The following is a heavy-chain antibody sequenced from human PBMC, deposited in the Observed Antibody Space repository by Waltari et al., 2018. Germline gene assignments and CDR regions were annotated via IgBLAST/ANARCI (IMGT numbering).Heavy chain of an antibody. CDR1: GFTFSSYS. D-gene: IGHD6-6*01. Sequence: EVQLVESGGGLVKPGGSLRLSCAASGFTFSSYSMNWVRQAPGKGLEWFSSISSSSSYIYYADSVKGRFTISRDNAKNSLYLQMNSLRAEDTAVYYCASYQYSSPWFDPWGQGTLVTVFS. CDR2: ISSSSSYI. J-gene: IGHJ5*02. V-gene: IGHV3-21*01. CDR3: ASYQYSSPWFDP.